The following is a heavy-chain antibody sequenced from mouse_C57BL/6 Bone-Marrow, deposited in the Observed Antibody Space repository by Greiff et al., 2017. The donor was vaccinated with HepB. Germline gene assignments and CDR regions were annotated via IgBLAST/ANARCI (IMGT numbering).Heavy chain of an antibody. J-gene: IGHJ4*01. CDR2: IYPGNSDT. V-gene: IGHV1-5*01. CDR3: TRWDGYLYAMDY. CDR1: GYTFSSYW. Sequence: VQLQQSGTVLARPGASVKMSCKTSGYTFSSYWMHWVKQRPGQGLEWIGAIYPGNSDTSYNQKFKGKAKLTAVTSASTAYMELRSLTNEDSAVYYCTRWDGYLYAMDYWGQGTSVTVSS. D-gene: IGHD2-3*01.